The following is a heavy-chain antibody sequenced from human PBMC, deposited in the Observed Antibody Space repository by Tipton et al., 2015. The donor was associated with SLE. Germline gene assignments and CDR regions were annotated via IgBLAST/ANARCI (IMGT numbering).Heavy chain of an antibody. Sequence: SLRLSCAASGFTFSSYAMHWVRQAPGKGLEWVAVISYDGSNKYYADSVKGRFTISRDNSKNTLYLQMNSLRAEDTVVYYCAREAYYDISDGYFDYWGQGTLVTVSS. CDR3: AREAYYDISDGYFDY. CDR2: ISYDGSNK. CDR1: GFTFSSYA. V-gene: IGHV3-30*04. D-gene: IGHD3-9*01. J-gene: IGHJ4*02.